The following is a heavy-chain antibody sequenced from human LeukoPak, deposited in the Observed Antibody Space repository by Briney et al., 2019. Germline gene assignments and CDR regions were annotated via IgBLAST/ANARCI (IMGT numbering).Heavy chain of an antibody. D-gene: IGHD3-9*01. CDR3: ARDYDVLTGYDSFDI. J-gene: IGHJ3*02. CDR2: IYHSGST. Sequence: PSETLSLTCTVSGGSISSGGYYWSWIRQPPGKGLEWIGYIYHSGSTYYNPSLKSRVTISVDRSKNQFSLKLSSVAAADTAVYYCARDYDVLTGYDSFDIWGQGTIVTVSS. V-gene: IGHV4-30-2*01. CDR1: GGSISSGGYY.